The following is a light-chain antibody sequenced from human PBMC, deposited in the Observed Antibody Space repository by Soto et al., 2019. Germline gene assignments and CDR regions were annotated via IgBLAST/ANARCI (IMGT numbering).Light chain of an antibody. CDR2: GAS. V-gene: IGKV3-15*01. CDR1: QSVNNN. Sequence: EIVLTQSPGTLSLSPGEGATLSCRASQSVNNNLAWYQQKLGQAPRVLIYGASSRATGIPARFSGSGSGTDFTLTISSLQSEDFAVYYCQQYNNWPLTFGGGTKVDVK. CDR3: QQYNNWPLT. J-gene: IGKJ4*01.